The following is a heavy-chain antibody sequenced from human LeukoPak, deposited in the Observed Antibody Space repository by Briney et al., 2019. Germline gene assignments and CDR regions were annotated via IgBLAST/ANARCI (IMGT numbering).Heavy chain of an antibody. Sequence: SETLSHTCTVSGGSISSYHWSWIRQPPGKGLEWIGYIYYNGSTNYTPSLKSRVTISLDTSKNQFSLKLRSVTAADTAMYYCARAVVLYYDGSGYSTRFDYWGQGTLVTVSS. D-gene: IGHD3-22*01. J-gene: IGHJ4*02. CDR3: ARAVVLYYDGSGYSTRFDY. CDR2: IYYNGST. V-gene: IGHV4-59*01. CDR1: GGSISSYH.